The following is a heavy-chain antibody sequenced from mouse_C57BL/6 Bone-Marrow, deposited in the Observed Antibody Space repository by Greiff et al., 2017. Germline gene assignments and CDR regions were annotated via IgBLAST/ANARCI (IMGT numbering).Heavy chain of an antibody. CDR1: GYSITSGYY. V-gene: IGHV3-6*01. CDR2: ISYDGSN. CDR3: ARDGPIYYYGSSYGGDY. Sequence: DVKLQESGPGLVKPSQSLSLTCSVTGYSITSGYYWNWIRQFPGNKLEWMGYISYDGSNNYNPSLKNRISITRDTSKNQFFLKLNSVTTEDTATYYCARDGPIYYYGSSYGGDYWGQGTTLTVSS. J-gene: IGHJ2*01. D-gene: IGHD1-1*01.